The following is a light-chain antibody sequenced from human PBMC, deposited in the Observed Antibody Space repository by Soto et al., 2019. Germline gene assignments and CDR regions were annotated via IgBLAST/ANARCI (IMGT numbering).Light chain of an antibody. J-gene: IGKJ4*01. CDR1: QTISNW. Sequence: DIQMTQSPSTLSASVGDRVTITCRASQTISNWLAWYQQKPGNAPKVLIYDASTLDGGVPSRFSGRRSGTDFTLTISSLQPSDFATYYCQQYNTYPLTFGGGTKVEI. V-gene: IGKV1-5*01. CDR3: QQYNTYPLT. CDR2: DAS.